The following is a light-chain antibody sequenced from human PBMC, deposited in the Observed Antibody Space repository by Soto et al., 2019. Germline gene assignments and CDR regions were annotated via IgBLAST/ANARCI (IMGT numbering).Light chain of an antibody. CDR2: DAS. CDR3: QQYDSFWT. CDR1: HNIGTY. V-gene: IGKV1-5*01. J-gene: IGKJ1*01. Sequence: DIQMTQSPSSLCASVGDRVTVSCRTGHNIGTYLNWYQEKPGRAPKLLIYDASNLESGVPSRFRGSGSGTEFTLTISNLRPDDFATYFCQQYDSFWTFGQGT.